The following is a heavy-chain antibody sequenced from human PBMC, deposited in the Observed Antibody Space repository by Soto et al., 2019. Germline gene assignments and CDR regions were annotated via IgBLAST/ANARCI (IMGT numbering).Heavy chain of an antibody. Sequence: PSETLSLTCTVSGASISRYYWSWIRQSPGKGLKWIGYLYNTGSTIYNPSLKSRVTISVDTSKNQFSLKLSSVTAADTSVYYCARAGGYYDSSGYYPSWGQGTLVTVSS. CDR3: ARAGGYYDSSGYYPS. CDR1: GASISRYY. V-gene: IGHV4-59*08. D-gene: IGHD3-22*01. J-gene: IGHJ4*02. CDR2: LYNTGST.